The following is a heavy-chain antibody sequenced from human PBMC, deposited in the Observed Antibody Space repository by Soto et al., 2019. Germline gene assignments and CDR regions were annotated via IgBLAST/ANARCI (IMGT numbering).Heavy chain of an antibody. CDR2: IYHSGST. CDR3: ARAPTYYYDSSLFDP. J-gene: IGHJ5*02. Sequence: SETLSLTCAVSGYSISSGYYWGWIRQPPGKGLEWIGSIYHSGSTYYNPSLKSRVTISVDTSKNQFSLKLSSVTAADTAVYYCARAPTYYYDSSLFDPWGQGTLVTVSS. CDR1: GYSISSGYY. D-gene: IGHD3-22*01. V-gene: IGHV4-38-2*01.